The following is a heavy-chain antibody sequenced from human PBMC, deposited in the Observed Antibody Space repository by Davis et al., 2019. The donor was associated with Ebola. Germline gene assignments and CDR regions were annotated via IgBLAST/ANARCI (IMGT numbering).Heavy chain of an antibody. CDR1: GGTFSSYA. CDR3: ARDGSRRGVN. J-gene: IGHJ4*02. V-gene: IGHV1-69*05. Sequence: AASVKVSCKASGGTFSSYAISWVRQASGQGLEWMGGIIPIFGTANYAQKLQGRVTMTTDTSTSTAYMELRSLRSEDTAVYYCARDGSRRGVNWGQGTLVTVSS. D-gene: IGHD3-10*01. CDR2: IIPIFGTA.